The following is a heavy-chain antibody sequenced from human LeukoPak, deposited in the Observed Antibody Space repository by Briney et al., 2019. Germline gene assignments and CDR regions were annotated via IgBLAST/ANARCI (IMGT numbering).Heavy chain of an antibody. V-gene: IGHV1-24*01. CDR3: ATTGLPAVSSSWHNNWFDP. J-gene: IGHJ5*02. CDR1: GYTLTELS. Sequence: ASVKVSCKVSGYTLTELSMHWVRQAPGKGLEWMGGFDPEDSETIYAQKFQGRVTMTEDTSTDTAYMELSSLRSEDTAVYYCATTGLPAVSSSWHNNWFDPWGQGTLVTVSS. D-gene: IGHD6-13*01. CDR2: FDPEDSET.